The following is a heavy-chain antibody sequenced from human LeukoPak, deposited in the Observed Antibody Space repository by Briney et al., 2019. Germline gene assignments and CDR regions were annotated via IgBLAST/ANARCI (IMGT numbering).Heavy chain of an antibody. CDR3: ARADYYDSTVDY. D-gene: IGHD3-22*01. V-gene: IGHV1-2*02. Sequence: ASVKVSCKASGYTFTGYYMHWVRQAPGQGLEWMGWISPNSGGTNYAQKFQGRVTMTRDTSISTAYMELSRLRSDDTAVYYCARADYYDSTVDYWGQGTLVTVSS. CDR1: GYTFTGYY. J-gene: IGHJ4*02. CDR2: ISPNSGGT.